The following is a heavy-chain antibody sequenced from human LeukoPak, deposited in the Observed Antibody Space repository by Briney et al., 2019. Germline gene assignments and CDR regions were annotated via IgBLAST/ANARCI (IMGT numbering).Heavy chain of an antibody. CDR2: INHSGST. CDR1: GGSLSGYY. D-gene: IGHD2-2*02. CDR3: AREGRGSIRY. J-gene: IGHJ4*02. Sequence: SETLSLTCAVYGGSLSGYYWSWIRQPPGKGLEWIGEINHSGSTNYNPSLKSRVTISVDTSKNQFSLKLSSVTAADTAVYYCAREGRGSIRYWGQGTLVTVSS. V-gene: IGHV4-34*01.